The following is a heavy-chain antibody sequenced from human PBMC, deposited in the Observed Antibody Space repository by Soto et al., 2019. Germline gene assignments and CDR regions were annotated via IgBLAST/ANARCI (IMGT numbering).Heavy chain of an antibody. CDR3: ARRRESSTLLDY. CDR1: GGSISSYY. Sequence: SETLSLTCTVSGGSISSYYWIWIRQPPVNGLEFIGYIYYIFSTNYNPSLKSRFTISLYTSKNHFSLKLSSVTAADTSVYYCARRRESSTLLDYWGQGTLVTVSS. D-gene: IGHD3-10*01. CDR2: IYYIFST. V-gene: IGHV4-59*01. J-gene: IGHJ4*02.